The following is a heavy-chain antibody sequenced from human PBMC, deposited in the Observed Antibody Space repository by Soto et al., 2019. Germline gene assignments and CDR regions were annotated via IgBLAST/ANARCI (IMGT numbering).Heavy chain of an antibody. V-gene: IGHV3-23*01. CDR3: ANDRTLRTPGYFFEY. CDR1: GFTCSTYA. CDR2: VSASGLNT. D-gene: IGHD1-1*01. Sequence: EVQMLESGGKLVQPGGSLTLSCAASGFTCSTYAMAWVRQAPWKGLEWVSGVSASGLNTDYADPVTGRFDISRDNSKNTVSLHMNSLRAEDMALYYCANDRTLRTPGYFFEYWGQGTPVNVYS. J-gene: IGHJ4*02.